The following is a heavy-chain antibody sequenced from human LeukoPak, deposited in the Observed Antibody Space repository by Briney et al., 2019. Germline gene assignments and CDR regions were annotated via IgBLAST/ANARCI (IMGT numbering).Heavy chain of an antibody. CDR3: TKDRPNYHESNGHYYRRDGDY. CDR1: GFTFSMYA. D-gene: IGHD3-22*01. J-gene: IGHJ4*02. CDR2: ISSSGDST. Sequence: PGGSLRLSCAASGFTFSMYAMSWVRQAPGKGLEWVSSISSSGDSTYCKDSVKGRFTISRDNSKNTLYLQMNSLRAEDMATYYCTKDRPNYHESNGHYYRRDGDYWGQGTLVTVSS. V-gene: IGHV3-23*01.